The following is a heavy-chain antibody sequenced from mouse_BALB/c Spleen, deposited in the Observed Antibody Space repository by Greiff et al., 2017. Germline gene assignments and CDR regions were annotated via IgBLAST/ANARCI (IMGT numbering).Heavy chain of an antibody. CDR3: ARSHYYGSSLYYFDY. J-gene: IGHJ2*01. CDR2: INPSTGYT. V-gene: IGHV1-7*01. D-gene: IGHD1-1*01. Sequence: VQLQQSGAELAKPGASVKMSCKASGYTFTSYWMHWVKQRPGQGLEWIGYINPSTGYTEYNQKFKDKATLTADKSSSTAYMQLSSLTSEDSAVYYCARSHYYGSSLYYFDYWGQGTTLTVSS. CDR1: GYTFTSYW.